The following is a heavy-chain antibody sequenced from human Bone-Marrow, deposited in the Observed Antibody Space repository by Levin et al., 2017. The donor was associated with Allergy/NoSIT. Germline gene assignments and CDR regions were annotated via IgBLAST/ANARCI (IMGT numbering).Heavy chain of an antibody. CDR1: GNPLSELT. Sequence: ASVKVSCKVSGNPLSELTMHWVRQSPGKGLEWVGGYDPEAVERVFAQRFQGRVTMADDTSTNTAYMELRSLRSEDTAVYFCATRARWLACIDFWGQGTLITVAS. CDR2: YDPEAVER. D-gene: IGHD6-19*01. J-gene: IGHJ4*02. CDR3: ATRARWLACIDF. V-gene: IGHV1-24*01.